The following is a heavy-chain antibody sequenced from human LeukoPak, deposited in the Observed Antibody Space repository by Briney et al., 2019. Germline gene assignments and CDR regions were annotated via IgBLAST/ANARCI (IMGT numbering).Heavy chain of an antibody. J-gene: IGHJ4*02. CDR3: ARDRDIVVVVAASLDY. D-gene: IGHD2-15*01. CDR1: GFTFSSYA. V-gene: IGHV3-30-3*01. Sequence: TGGSLRLSCAASGFTFSSYAMHWVRQAPGKGLEWVAVISYDGSNKYYADSVKGRFTISRDNSKNTLYLQMNSLRAEDTAVYYCARDRDIVVVVAASLDYWGQGTLVTVSS. CDR2: ISYDGSNK.